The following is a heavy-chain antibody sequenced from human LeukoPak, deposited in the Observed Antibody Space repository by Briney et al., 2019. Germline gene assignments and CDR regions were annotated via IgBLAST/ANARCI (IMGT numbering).Heavy chain of an antibody. CDR2: ISNGSDHI. Sequence: PGGSLRLSCAASGFTVSSKYMSWVRQAPGKGLEWVSSISNGSDHIYYADSVQGRFTISRDNAKNLVYLQMEGLRVEDTAAYFCARDLTTLTYWGQGTLVTVSS. V-gene: IGHV3-21*06. J-gene: IGHJ4*02. D-gene: IGHD4-11*01. CDR1: GFTVSSKY. CDR3: ARDLTTLTY.